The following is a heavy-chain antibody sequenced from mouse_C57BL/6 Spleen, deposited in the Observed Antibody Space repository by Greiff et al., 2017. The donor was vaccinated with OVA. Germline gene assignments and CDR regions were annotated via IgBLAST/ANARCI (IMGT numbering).Heavy chain of an antibody. CDR3: ARHEVYYGSSPKVYFDY. V-gene: IGHV1-62-2*01. J-gene: IGHJ2*01. D-gene: IGHD1-1*01. CDR2: FYPGSGSI. Sequence: SGAELVKPGASVKLSCKASGYTFTEYTIHWVKQRSGQGLEWIGWFYPGSGSIKYNEKFKDKATLTADKSSSTVYMELSRLTSEDSAVYFCARHEVYYGSSPKVYFDYWGQGTTLTVSS. CDR1: GYTFTEYT.